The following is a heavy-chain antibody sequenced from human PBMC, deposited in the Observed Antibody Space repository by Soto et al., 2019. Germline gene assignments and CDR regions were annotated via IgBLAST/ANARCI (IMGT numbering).Heavy chain of an antibody. J-gene: IGHJ1*01. CDR3: ARSGTHRFRYFQH. CDR1: GGSFSGYY. CDR2: INHSGST. V-gene: IGHV4-34*01. Sequence: SETLSLTCAVYGGSFSGYYWSWIRQPPGKGLEWIGEINHSGSTNYNPSLKSRVTISVDASKNQFSLKLSSVTAADTAVYYCARSGTHRFRYFQHWGQGTLVTVSS. D-gene: IGHD3-10*01.